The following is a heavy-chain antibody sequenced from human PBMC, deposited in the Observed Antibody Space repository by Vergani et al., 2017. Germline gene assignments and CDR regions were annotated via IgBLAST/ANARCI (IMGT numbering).Heavy chain of an antibody. J-gene: IGHJ4*02. CDR3: VTKRCGTPWWRIGYFRE. Sequence: QVHLVESGGGVVQPGRSLRLSCVVSGFTSSYYGMHWVRQAPGKGLEWVAEISYDGTQKYYADSVKGRFTISRDNSKSTLYLQMNRLRTEDTAVYYCVTKRCGTPWWRIGYFREWVQGTLVTVSS. CDR2: ISYDGTQK. CDR1: GFTSSYYG. D-gene: IGHD1-1*01. V-gene: IGHV3-30*03.